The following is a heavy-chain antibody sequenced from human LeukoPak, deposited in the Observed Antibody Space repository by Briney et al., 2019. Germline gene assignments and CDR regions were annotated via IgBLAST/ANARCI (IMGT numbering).Heavy chain of an antibody. CDR3: ARGKSGSSGWYRGGYNWFDP. V-gene: IGHV3-48*03. CDR2: ISSSGSTI. J-gene: IGHJ5*02. Sequence: GGSLRLSCAASGFTFSSYEMNWVRQAPGKGLEWVSYISSSGSTIYYADSVKGRFTISRDNAKNSLYQQMNSLRAEDTAVYYCARGKSGSSGWYRGGYNWFDPWGPGTLVTVSS. D-gene: IGHD6-19*01. CDR1: GFTFSSYE.